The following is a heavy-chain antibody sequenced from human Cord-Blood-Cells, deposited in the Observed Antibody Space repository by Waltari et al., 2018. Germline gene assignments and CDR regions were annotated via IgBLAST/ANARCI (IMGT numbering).Heavy chain of an antibody. CDR2: INPNSGGT. D-gene: IGHD3-3*01. Sequence: QVQLVQSGAEVKKPGASVKVSCKASGYTFTGYYMHWVRQAPGQGLEWMGWINPNSGGTNYAQKFQGRVIMTRDTSISTAYMGLSRLRSDDTAVYYCARDPYDFWSGYYIDYWGQGTLVTVSS. CDR1: GYTFTGYY. V-gene: IGHV1-2*02. CDR3: ARDPYDFWSGYYIDY. J-gene: IGHJ4*02.